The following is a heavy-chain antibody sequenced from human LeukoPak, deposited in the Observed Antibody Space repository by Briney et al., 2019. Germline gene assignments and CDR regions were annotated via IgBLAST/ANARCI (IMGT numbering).Heavy chain of an antibody. CDR1: GFTFSSYA. D-gene: IGHD2-8*01. J-gene: IGHJ1*01. CDR2: ISGSGGST. V-gene: IGHV3-23*01. CDR3: AKCYCTNGVCHEYFQH. Sequence: GGSLRLSCAASGFTFSSYAMSWVRQAPGKGLEWVSAISGSGGSTYYADSVKGRFTISRDNSKNTLYLQMNSLRAEDTAVYYCAKCYCTNGVCHEYFQHWGQGTLVTVSS.